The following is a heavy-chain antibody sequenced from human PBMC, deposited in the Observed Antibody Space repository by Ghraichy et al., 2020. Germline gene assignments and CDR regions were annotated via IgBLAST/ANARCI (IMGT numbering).Heavy chain of an antibody. CDR3: VRDYRRDTGYIPFDY. D-gene: IGHD3-9*01. Sequence: SETLSLTCTVSGVSISSFYWSWVRQSAGKGLEWIGRLYMSGDTNYSPSLKSRVLMTGDTSKNQFSLKLSSVTAADTAVYYCVRDYRRDTGYIPFDYWGQGTLVTVSS. CDR1: GVSISSFY. V-gene: IGHV4-4*07. J-gene: IGHJ4*02. CDR2: LYMSGDT.